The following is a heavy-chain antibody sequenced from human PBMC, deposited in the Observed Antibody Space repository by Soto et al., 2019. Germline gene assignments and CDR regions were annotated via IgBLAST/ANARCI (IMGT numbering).Heavy chain of an antibody. V-gene: IGHV3-7*03. CDR2: IKEDGSEK. D-gene: IGHD1-1*01. CDR1: GFPFNNYL. Sequence: PGGSLRLSCVASGFPFNNYLMNWVRQTPDRGLEWVAIIKEDGSEKYFADSVRGRFTISRDNAANSVFLHMNSLRAEDTALYHCARGAGGWNHYYGMDVWGQGTTVTVSS. CDR3: ARGAGGWNHYYGMDV. J-gene: IGHJ6*02.